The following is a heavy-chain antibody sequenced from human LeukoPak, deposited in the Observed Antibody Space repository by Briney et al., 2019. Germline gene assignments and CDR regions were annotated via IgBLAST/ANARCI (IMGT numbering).Heavy chain of an antibody. Sequence: SETLSLTCTVSGGSISSYYWSWIRQPPGKGLEWIGYIYYSGSTNYNPSLKSRVTISVDTSKNQFSLKLSSVTAADTAVYYCARRVAAAAADLGAFDIWGQGTMVTVSS. CDR1: GGSISSYY. D-gene: IGHD6-13*01. V-gene: IGHV4-59*08. J-gene: IGHJ3*02. CDR3: ARRVAAAAADLGAFDI. CDR2: IYYSGST.